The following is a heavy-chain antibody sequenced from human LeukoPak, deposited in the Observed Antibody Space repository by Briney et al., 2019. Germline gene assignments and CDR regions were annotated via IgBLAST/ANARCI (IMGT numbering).Heavy chain of an antibody. CDR3: ARENNPTIFGVVIIAYFDY. CDR1: GFTFSSYW. V-gene: IGHV3-7*01. CDR2: IKQDGSEK. Sequence: GGSLRLSCAASGFTFSSYWMSWVRQAPGKGLEWVANIKQDGSEKYYVDSAKGRFTISRDNAKNSLYLQMNSLRAEDTAVYYCARENNPTIFGVVIIAYFDYWGQGTLVTVSS. D-gene: IGHD3-3*01. J-gene: IGHJ4*02.